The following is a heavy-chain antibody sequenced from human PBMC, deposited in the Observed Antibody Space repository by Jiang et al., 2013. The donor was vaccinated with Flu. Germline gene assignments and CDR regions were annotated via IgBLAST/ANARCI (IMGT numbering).Heavy chain of an antibody. D-gene: IGHD5-18*01. Sequence: QLLESGGGVVQPGRSLRLSCAASGFTFNSYVMHWVRQAPGKGLEWVALSSYDGTTKIYADSVKGRFTISRDDSKNTLYLQMNSLRVEDTAMYYCARDLDTVLIHYFGYWGQGTLVTVSS. CDR1: GFTFNSYV. J-gene: IGHJ4*02. V-gene: IGHV3-30-3*01. CDR2: SSYDGTTK. CDR3: ARDLDTVLIHYFGY.